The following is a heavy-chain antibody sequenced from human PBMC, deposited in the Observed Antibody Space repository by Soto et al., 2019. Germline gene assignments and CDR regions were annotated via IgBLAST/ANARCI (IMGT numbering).Heavy chain of an antibody. J-gene: IGHJ5*02. V-gene: IGHV3-74*01. CDR2: INSDGSST. D-gene: IGHD6-13*01. CDR3: ARDFTRGGSSWYTSQFDP. CDR1: GFTFSSYW. Sequence: AGGSLRLSCAASGFTFSSYWMHWVRQAPGKGLVWVSRINSDGSSTSYADSVKGRFTISRDNAKNTLYLQMNSLRAEDTAVYYCARDFTRGGSSWYTSQFDPWGQGTLVTVSS.